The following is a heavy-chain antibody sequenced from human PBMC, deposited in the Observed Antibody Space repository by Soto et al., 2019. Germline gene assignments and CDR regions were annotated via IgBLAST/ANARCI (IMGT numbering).Heavy chain of an antibody. Sequence: SETLSLTCTVSSGSISTYYWSWIRQPPGKGLEWIGYIYYTGSTNYNPSLKTRVTISMDTSKNQFSLDLSSVTAADTAVYYCARGRVTMIVVVNDYWGQGTLVTVSS. CDR2: IYYTGST. V-gene: IGHV4-59*12. CDR1: SGSISTYY. CDR3: ARGRVTMIVVVNDY. D-gene: IGHD3-22*01. J-gene: IGHJ4*01.